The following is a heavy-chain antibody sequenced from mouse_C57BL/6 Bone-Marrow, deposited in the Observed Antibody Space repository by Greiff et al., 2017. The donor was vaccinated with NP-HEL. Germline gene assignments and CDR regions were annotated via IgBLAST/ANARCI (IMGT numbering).Heavy chain of an antibody. CDR2: INPNNGGT. D-gene: IGHD1-1*01. V-gene: IGHV1-26*01. CDR1: GYTFTDYY. CDR3: ARGLFITTVGPPFAY. J-gene: IGHJ3*01. Sequence: EVQLQQSGPELVKPGASVKISCKASGYTFTDYYMNWVKQSHGKSLEWIGDINPNNGGTSYNQKFKGKATLTVDKSSSTAYMELRSLTSEDSAVYYCARGLFITTVGPPFAYWGQGTLVTVSA.